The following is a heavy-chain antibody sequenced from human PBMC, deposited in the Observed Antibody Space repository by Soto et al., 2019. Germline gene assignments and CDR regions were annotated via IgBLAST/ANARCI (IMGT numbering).Heavy chain of an antibody. V-gene: IGHV3-7*05. CDR2: INQDGSQR. CDR3: ARFSRSHDTEY. Sequence: EEQLVESGGGLVQPGASLTLSCRTPGCTLNNYWMSWLRQAPGKGLEWVANINQDGSQRYYVDSVKGRFTFSRDNAKTSLYLQMNSLRVEDTALYYCARFSRSHDTEYWGQGTLVSVSS. J-gene: IGHJ4*02. CDR1: GCTLNNYW.